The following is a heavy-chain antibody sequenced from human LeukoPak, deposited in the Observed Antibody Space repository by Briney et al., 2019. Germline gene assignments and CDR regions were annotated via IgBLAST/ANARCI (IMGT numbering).Heavy chain of an antibody. CDR1: GGSFSGYY. CDR2: INHSGST. V-gene: IGHV4-34*09. Sequence: PSETLSLTCAVYGGSFSGYYWSWIRQPPGKGLEWIGEINHSGSTNYNPSLKSRVTISVDTSKNQFSLKLSSVTAADTAVYYCASTDYYGSGSYDYWGQGTLVTVSS. CDR3: ASTDYYGSGSYDY. J-gene: IGHJ4*02. D-gene: IGHD3-10*01.